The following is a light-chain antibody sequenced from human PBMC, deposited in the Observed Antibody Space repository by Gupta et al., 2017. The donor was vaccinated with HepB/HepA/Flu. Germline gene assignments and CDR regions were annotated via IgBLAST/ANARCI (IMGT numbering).Light chain of an antibody. Sequence: EIVLTQSLGTLSLSPGERVTLSCRASQSVSSTYLAWYQQKPGQAPRLLIHAASIRATGIPDRFSGSGSGTDFTLTISSLDPEDFGMYYCQQYGSSPRTFGQGTKVEIK. J-gene: IGKJ1*01. V-gene: IGKV3-20*01. CDR1: QSVSSTY. CDR2: AAS. CDR3: QQYGSSPRT.